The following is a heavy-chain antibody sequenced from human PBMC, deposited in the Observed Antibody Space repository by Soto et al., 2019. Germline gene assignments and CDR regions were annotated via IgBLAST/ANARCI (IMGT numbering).Heavy chain of an antibody. V-gene: IGHV4-4*02. CDR3: ARDVLAVPGTRAFDI. CDR1: GGSISTVNW. CDR2: IHHSGGT. D-gene: IGHD6-19*01. J-gene: IGHJ3*02. Sequence: SETLSLTCTVSGGSISTVNWWSWVRQSPEKGLEWIGEIHHSGGTSYNPSLKSRVTMSADKSKNQFSLRLNSVTAADTAVYYCARDVLAVPGTRAFDIWGQGTMVTVSS.